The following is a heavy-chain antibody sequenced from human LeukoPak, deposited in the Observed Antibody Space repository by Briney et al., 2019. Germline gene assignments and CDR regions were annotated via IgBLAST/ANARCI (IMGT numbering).Heavy chain of an antibody. CDR2: IYHSGST. CDR3: ARRRLDYDFWSGPDYGMDV. D-gene: IGHD3-3*01. Sequence: SETLSLTCAVSGGSISSSNWWSWVRQPPGKGLEWIGEIYHSGSTNYNPSLKSRVTISVDTSKNQFSLKLSSVTAADTAVYYCARRRLDYDFWSGPDYGMDVWGQGTTVTVSS. J-gene: IGHJ6*02. CDR1: GGSISSSNW. V-gene: IGHV4-4*02.